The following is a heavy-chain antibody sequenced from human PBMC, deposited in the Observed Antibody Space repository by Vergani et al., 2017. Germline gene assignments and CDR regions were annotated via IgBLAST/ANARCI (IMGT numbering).Heavy chain of an antibody. CDR3: VKEISYYDTLTAYYGMDG. V-gene: IGHV3-33*06. CDR2: IWYDGSKE. CDR1: GFTLSSHA. D-gene: IGHD3-9*01. Sequence: QVQLEESGGGVVQPGRSLRLSCAGSGFTLSSHAMHWVRQAPGKGLEWVAFIWYDGSKEYYADSVKGRFTISRDNSKNTMFLQMNNLRAEDTAVYFCVKEISYYDTLTAYYGMDGWGQGTTVTVSS. J-gene: IGHJ6*02.